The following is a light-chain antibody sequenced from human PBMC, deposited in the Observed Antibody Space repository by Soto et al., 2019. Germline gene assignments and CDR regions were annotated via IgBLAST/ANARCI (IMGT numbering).Light chain of an antibody. CDR2: EVS. J-gene: IGLJ1*01. CDR3: NSYTSKSTGV. CDR1: SSDVGGYNY. V-gene: IGLV2-14*01. Sequence: QSALTQPASLSGSPGQSITISCTGTSSDVGGYNYVSWYQQHPGKAPKLLIYEVSNRPSGVSNRFSGSKSGNTASLTISGLQAEDEADYYCNSYTSKSTGVFGTGTKLTVL.